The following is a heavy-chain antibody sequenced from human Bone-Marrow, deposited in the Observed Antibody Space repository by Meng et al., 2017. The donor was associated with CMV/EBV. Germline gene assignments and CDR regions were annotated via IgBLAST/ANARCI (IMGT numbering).Heavy chain of an antibody. Sequence: GESLKISCAASGFTFSSYAMHWVRQAPGKGLEWVAHIWYDGSYKYYADSVKGRFTISRDNSKNTLYLQINSLRVDDTAVYYCAKGSSSSWGEIYYFDYWGQGTLVTVSS. J-gene: IGHJ4*02. CDR2: IWYDGSYK. V-gene: IGHV3-33*06. D-gene: IGHD6-13*01. CDR3: AKGSSSSWGEIYYFDY. CDR1: GFTFSSYA.